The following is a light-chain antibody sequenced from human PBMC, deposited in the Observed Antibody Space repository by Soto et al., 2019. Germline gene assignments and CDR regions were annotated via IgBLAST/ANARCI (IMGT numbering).Light chain of an antibody. Sequence: DIVMTQTPLSSPVTLGQAASISCGSSQSLLHSDGNTYVSWFQQRPGQPPRXXIYKVSDRFSGVPERFSGSGAGTDFTLTISRVEAEDVGIYYCMQATQSHWTFGQGTKVDIK. CDR3: MQATQSHWT. CDR1: QSLLHSDGNTY. CDR2: KVS. V-gene: IGKV2-24*01. J-gene: IGKJ1*01.